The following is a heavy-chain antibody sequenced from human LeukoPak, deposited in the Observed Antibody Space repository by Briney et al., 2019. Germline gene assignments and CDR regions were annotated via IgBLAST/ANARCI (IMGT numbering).Heavy chain of an antibody. CDR3: ASGRDYVFLNFDY. CDR1: GGSISSSTYY. V-gene: IGHV4-39*01. Sequence: PSETLSLTCTVSGGSISSSTYYWGWIRQPPGKGLEWIGSIYYSGSTFYNPSLKSRGIISVDTSKNQFSLKLSSVTAADTTVYYCASGRDYVFLNFDYWGQGTLVAVSS. CDR2: IYYSGST. D-gene: IGHD3-16*01. J-gene: IGHJ4*02.